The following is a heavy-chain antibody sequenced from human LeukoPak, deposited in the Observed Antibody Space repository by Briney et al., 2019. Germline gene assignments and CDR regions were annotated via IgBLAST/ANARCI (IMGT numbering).Heavy chain of an antibody. CDR3: ARANYT. V-gene: IGHV1-2*02. D-gene: IGHD1-7*01. CDR1: GYTFTGYY. CDR2: INPDSGGT. J-gene: IGHJ5*02. Sequence: ASVKVSCKASGYTFTGYYIHWVRQAPGQGLEWMGWINPDSGGTNYAQKFQGRVTLTRDTSVSTAYMELRRLNSDDTAVYYCARANYTWGQGTLVTVSS.